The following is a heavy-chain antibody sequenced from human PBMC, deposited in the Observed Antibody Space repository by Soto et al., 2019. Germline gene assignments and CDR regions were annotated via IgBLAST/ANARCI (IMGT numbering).Heavy chain of an antibody. CDR2: IWSDGSNK. Sequence: GGSLRLSCAASGFIFSDYGMYWVRQAPGKGLEWVAIIWSDGSNKYYKDSVKGRFTISRDNAANTLYLQLNSLRVEDTAVYYCASSACSGGGCIIDYWGPGTLVTVSS. CDR3: ASSACSGGGCIIDY. D-gene: IGHD2-15*01. V-gene: IGHV3-33*07. J-gene: IGHJ4*02. CDR1: GFIFSDYG.